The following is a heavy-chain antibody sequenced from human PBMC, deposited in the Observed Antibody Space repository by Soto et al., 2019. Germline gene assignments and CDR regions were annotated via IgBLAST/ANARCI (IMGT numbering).Heavy chain of an antibody. D-gene: IGHD6-19*01. Sequence: ASVKVSCKASGYTFTRSGISWVRQATGQGLEWLGWINPDSGNTGYAQKLQGRVTMTRNTSTSTAYIELSSLRSEDTAVYYCASSGSGWYLYWGQGTLVTVSS. J-gene: IGHJ4*02. V-gene: IGHV1-8*01. CDR1: GYTFTRSG. CDR2: INPDSGNT. CDR3: ASSGSGWYLY.